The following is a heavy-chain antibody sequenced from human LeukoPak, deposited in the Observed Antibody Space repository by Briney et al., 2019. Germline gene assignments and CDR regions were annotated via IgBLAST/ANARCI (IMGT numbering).Heavy chain of an antibody. CDR3: ARAVLLWHGSLDY. J-gene: IGHJ4*02. Sequence: GGSLRLSCAASGFTFSSYWMSLVRQAPGKGLEWVANIKQDGSEKYYVDSVKGRFTISRDNAKNSLYLQMNSLRAEDTAVYYCARAVLLWHGSLDYWGQGTLVTVSS. CDR1: GFTFSSYW. V-gene: IGHV3-7*01. D-gene: IGHD3-10*01. CDR2: IKQDGSEK.